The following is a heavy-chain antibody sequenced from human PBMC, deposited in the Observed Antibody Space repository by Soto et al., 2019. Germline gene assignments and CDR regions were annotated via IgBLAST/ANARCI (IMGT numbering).Heavy chain of an antibody. V-gene: IGHV3-23*01. CDR1: GFRSRTHA. CDR3: TTHEEGAPWAGGFDS. CDR2: IRPGGDST. Sequence: GSLRLSWSPAGFRSRTHAMSSVRQAPGKGLEWVASIRPGGDSTYYADSVKGRFAVSRDNSDVTLYLQMDSLRVEDTAIYYCTTHEEGAPWAGGFDSWGQGTLVTVSS. J-gene: IGHJ5*01. D-gene: IGHD1-26*01.